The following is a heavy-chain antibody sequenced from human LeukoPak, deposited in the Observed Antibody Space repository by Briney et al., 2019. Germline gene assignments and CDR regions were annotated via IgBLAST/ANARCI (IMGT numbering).Heavy chain of an antibody. Sequence: GGSLRLSCAASGFTFSSYGMHWVRQAPGKGLEWVAVISYDGSNKYYADSVKGRFTISRDNSKNTLYLQMNSLRGEETAVYYCAKDLSTHYDILTRLDYWGQGTLLTASP. CDR3: AKDLSTHYDILTRLDY. CDR1: GFTFSSYG. CDR2: ISYDGSNK. V-gene: IGHV3-30*18. J-gene: IGHJ4*02. D-gene: IGHD3-9*01.